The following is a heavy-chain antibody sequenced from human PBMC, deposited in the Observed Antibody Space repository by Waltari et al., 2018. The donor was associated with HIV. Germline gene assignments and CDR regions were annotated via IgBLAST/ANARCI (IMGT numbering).Heavy chain of an antibody. J-gene: IGHJ4*02. CDR1: GSNFDDYG. CDR3: ARDYGSGSYYNY. Sequence: EVQLVESGGGVVRPGGSLRLSCVASGSNFDDYGMSWVRQAPGKGLEWGSGINWNGGSTGYADSVKGRFSISRDNAKNSLYLQMNSLRAEDTALYYCARDYGSGSYYNYWGQGTLVTVSS. D-gene: IGHD3-10*01. V-gene: IGHV3-20*04. CDR2: INWNGGST.